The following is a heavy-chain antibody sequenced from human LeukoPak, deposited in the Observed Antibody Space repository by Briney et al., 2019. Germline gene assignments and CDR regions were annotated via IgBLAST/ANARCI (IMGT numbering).Heavy chain of an antibody. Sequence: GGSLRLSCAASGFTFSSYGMSWVRQAPGKGLEWVSAISGSGGSTYHADSVKGRFTISRDNSKNTLYLQMNSLRAEDTAVYYCAKDSEMATIINAFDIWGQGTMVTVSS. CDR1: GFTFSSYG. V-gene: IGHV3-23*01. CDR3: AKDSEMATIINAFDI. CDR2: ISGSGGST. J-gene: IGHJ3*02. D-gene: IGHD5-24*01.